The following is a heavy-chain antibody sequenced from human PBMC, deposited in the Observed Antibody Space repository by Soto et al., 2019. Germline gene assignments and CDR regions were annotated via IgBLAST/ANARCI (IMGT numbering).Heavy chain of an antibody. D-gene: IGHD6-19*01. V-gene: IGHV3-15*07. Sequence: EVQLVESGGGLVKPGGSLRLSCVASGFTFTNAWMNWVRQAPGKGLEWVGRIKSKRNGGTTDYAAPVKGRFTISRDDSKNTLYLQMNSLKTEDTAVYYCQTGIEVAGRWSGYWGQGTLVTVSS. CDR1: GFTFTNAW. CDR3: QTGIEVAGRWSGY. J-gene: IGHJ4*02. CDR2: IKSKRNGGTT.